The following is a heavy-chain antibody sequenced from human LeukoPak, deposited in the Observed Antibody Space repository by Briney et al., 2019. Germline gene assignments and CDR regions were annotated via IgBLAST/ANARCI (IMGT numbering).Heavy chain of an antibody. J-gene: IGHJ3*02. CDR1: GFTFSSYG. D-gene: IGHD1-26*01. CDR2: IWYDGSNK. Sequence: PGGSLRLSCAASGFTFSSYGMHWVRQAPGKGLEWVAVIWYDGSNKYYADSVKGRFTISRDNSKNTLYLQMNSLRAEDTAVYYCARGVGASVWGQTNDAFDIWGQGTMVTVSS. V-gene: IGHV3-33*01. CDR3: ARGVGASVWGQTNDAFDI.